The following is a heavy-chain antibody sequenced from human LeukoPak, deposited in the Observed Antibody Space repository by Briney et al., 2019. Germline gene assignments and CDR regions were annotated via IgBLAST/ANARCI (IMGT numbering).Heavy chain of an antibody. CDR1: GFTFSPYG. J-gene: IGHJ5*02. CDR3: AKQDASSSRFDP. Sequence: GGSLRLSCVPSGFTFSPYGLHWVRQAPGQGLEWVAVISYDGRSKYYGDSVKGRFTISRDNAKNSLYLQMNSLRAEDMALYYCAKQDASSSRFDPWGQGTLVTVSS. CDR2: ISYDGRSK. V-gene: IGHV3-33*03. D-gene: IGHD6-6*01.